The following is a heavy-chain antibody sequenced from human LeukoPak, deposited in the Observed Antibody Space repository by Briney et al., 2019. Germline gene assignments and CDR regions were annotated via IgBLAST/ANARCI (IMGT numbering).Heavy chain of an antibody. CDR1: GYTFTSYG. V-gene: IGHV1-18*01. Sequence: GASVKVSCKASGYTFTSYGISWVRQAPGQGLEWSGWISAYNGNTNYAQKLQGRVTMTTDTSTSTAYMELRSLRSDDTAVYYCARDSLVYYYGSGSYEPWGQGTLVTVSS. CDR3: ARDSLVYYYGSGSYEP. CDR2: ISAYNGNT. D-gene: IGHD3-10*01. J-gene: IGHJ5*02.